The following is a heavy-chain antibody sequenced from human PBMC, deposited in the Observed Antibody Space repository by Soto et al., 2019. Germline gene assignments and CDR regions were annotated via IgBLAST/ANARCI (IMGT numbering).Heavy chain of an antibody. CDR2: ISYSGST. CDR3: ASYYYDSSGYYYVPGVY. V-gene: IGHV4-39*01. CDR1: GGSISSSSYY. D-gene: IGHD3-22*01. Sequence: LETLSLTCAVSGGSISSSSYYWGWIRQPPGKGLEWIGSISYSGSTYYNPSLKSRVTISVDTSKNQFSLKLSSVTAADTAVYYCASYYYDSSGYYYVPGVYWGQGTLVTVSS. J-gene: IGHJ4*02.